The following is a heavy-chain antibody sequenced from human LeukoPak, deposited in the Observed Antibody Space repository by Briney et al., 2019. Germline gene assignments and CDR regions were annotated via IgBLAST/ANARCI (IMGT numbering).Heavy chain of an antibody. Sequence: GGSLRLSCAASGFTFSDYYMSWIRQAPGKGLEWVSYISSSGSTIYYADSVKGRFTISRDNSKNTLYLQMNSLRAEDTAVYYCAKHSPGAAGAFDIWGQGTMVTVSS. J-gene: IGHJ3*02. CDR3: AKHSPGAAGAFDI. V-gene: IGHV3-11*04. CDR1: GFTFSDYY. CDR2: ISSSGSTI. D-gene: IGHD2-8*02.